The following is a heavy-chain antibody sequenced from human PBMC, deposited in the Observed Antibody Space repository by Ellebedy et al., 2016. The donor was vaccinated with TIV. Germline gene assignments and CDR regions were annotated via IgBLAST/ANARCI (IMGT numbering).Heavy chain of an antibody. Sequence: AASVKVSCKASGYTFTSYYMHWVRQAPGQGLELMGIINPSGGSTSYAQKFQGRVTMTRDTSTSTVYMELSSLRSEDTAVYYCAREGGHCSGGSCYPGIWGQGTLVTVSS. CDR2: INPSGGST. D-gene: IGHD2-15*01. CDR3: AREGGHCSGGSCYPGI. J-gene: IGHJ4*02. V-gene: IGHV1-46*01. CDR1: GYTFTSYY.